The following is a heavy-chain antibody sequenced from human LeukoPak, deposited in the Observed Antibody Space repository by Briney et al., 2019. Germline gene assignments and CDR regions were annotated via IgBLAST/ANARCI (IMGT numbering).Heavy chain of an antibody. J-gene: IGHJ5*02. Sequence: PSETLSLTYTVSDGAIAGYSWSWIREPPGKGLEWIGYIYYSGDTNYNPSLQSRVTVSVDTSKNQFSLKLTSVTAADTAVYYCVRGPYGSGISNWFDPWGQGTLVIVSS. CDR3: VRGPYGSGISNWFDP. V-gene: IGHV4-59*01. D-gene: IGHD3-10*01. CDR1: DGAIAGYS. CDR2: IYYSGDT.